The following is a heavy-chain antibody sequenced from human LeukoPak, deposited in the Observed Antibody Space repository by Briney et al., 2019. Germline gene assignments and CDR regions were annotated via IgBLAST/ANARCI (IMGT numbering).Heavy chain of an antibody. V-gene: IGHV1-46*01. Sequence: ASVNVSCKASGYTFTNYYMHWVRQAPGQGLEWMGVINPSGGSTGYAQKFQGRVTMTRDTSTSTVYMELSSLRSEDTAVYYCARANYYGSGSYYNVGAFDIWGQGTLVTVSS. CDR1: GYTFTNYY. CDR2: INPSGGST. J-gene: IGHJ3*02. CDR3: ARANYYGSGSYYNVGAFDI. D-gene: IGHD3-10*01.